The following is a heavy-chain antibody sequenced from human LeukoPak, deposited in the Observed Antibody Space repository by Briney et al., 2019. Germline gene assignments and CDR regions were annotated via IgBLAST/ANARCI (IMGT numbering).Heavy chain of an antibody. CDR3: ARSGYGSGSYRNWFDP. CDR1: GVSISSSSYY. D-gene: IGHD3-10*01. V-gene: IGHV4-39*06. Sequence: PSETLPLTCTVSGVSISSSSYYWGWIRQPPGKGLEWIGEINHSGSTNYNPSLKSRVTISVDTSKNQFPLKLSSVTAADTAVYYCARSGYGSGSYRNWFDPWGQGTLVTVSS. CDR2: INHSGST. J-gene: IGHJ5*02.